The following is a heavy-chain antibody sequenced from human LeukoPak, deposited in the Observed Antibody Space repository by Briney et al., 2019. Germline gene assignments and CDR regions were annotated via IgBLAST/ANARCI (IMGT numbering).Heavy chain of an antibody. D-gene: IGHD6-13*01. J-gene: IGHJ6*03. Sequence: PGGSLRLSCAASGFTFSSYGMHWVRQAPGKGLEWVAFIRYDGSNKYYADSVKGRFTISRDNSKNTLYLQWNSLTIEDTAVYYCAKEGNGIAAAGDYMDVWGTGTTVTVSS. V-gene: IGHV3-30*02. CDR2: IRYDGSNK. CDR3: AKEGNGIAAAGDYMDV. CDR1: GFTFSSYG.